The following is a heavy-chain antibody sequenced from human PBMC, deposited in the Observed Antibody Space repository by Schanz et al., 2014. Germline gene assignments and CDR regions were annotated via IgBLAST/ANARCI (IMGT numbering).Heavy chain of an antibody. CDR2: MYINSGST. Sequence: EVQLVESGGGLIQPGGSLRLSCAVSGFTVNTNYMSWVRQAPGKGLEWISSMYINSGSTQYADSVKGRFIISRDSSKNTLFLQMNSLRADDTAVYFCARDEGRDGYNLAFDVWGQGTEVIVSS. J-gene: IGHJ3*01. V-gene: IGHV3-53*01. CDR3: ARDEGRDGYNLAFDV. CDR1: GFTVNTNY. D-gene: IGHD5-12*01.